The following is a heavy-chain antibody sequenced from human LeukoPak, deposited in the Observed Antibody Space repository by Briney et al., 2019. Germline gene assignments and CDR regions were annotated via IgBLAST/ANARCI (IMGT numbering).Heavy chain of an antibody. D-gene: IGHD6-13*01. CDR1: GFAFSSYT. J-gene: IGHJ4*02. CDR2: ITGSGDST. V-gene: IGHV3-23*01. CDR3: ARLTADGRLYFVD. Sequence: GGSLRLSCAASGFAFSSYTMGWVRQAPVKGLEWVSAITGSGDSTYYADSVKGRFTISRDSSRNTLYLQMNSLRAEDTAVYYCARLTADGRLYFVDWGPGTLVTVSS.